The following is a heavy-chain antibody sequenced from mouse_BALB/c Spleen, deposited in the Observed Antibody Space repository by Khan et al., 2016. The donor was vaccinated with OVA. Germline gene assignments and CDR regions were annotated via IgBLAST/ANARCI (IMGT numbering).Heavy chain of an antibody. CDR2: INPTSGYT. Sequence: QVHLQQSGAELAKPGASVKMSCTASGYTFTSYWMHWIKQRPGQGLEWIGYINPTSGYTDYNQKFKDKATLTADKSSSTAYMQLSSLTSDDSAVDYCARDRIDYWGQGTALTVSS. CDR1: GYTFTSYW. CDR3: ARDRIDY. V-gene: IGHV1-7*01. J-gene: IGHJ2*01.